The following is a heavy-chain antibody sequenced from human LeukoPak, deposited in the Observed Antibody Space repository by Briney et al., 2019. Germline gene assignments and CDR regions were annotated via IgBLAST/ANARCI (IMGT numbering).Heavy chain of an antibody. CDR2: ISAYNGNT. CDR3: ARGPYYYDRSDYYQDAFDI. V-gene: IGHV1-18*01. D-gene: IGHD3-22*01. J-gene: IGHJ3*02. CDR1: GYTFTSYG. Sequence: GASVKVSCTASGYTFTSYGISWVRQAPGQGLEWMGWISAYNGNTNYAQKLQGRVTMTTDTSTSTAYMELRSLRSDDTAVYYCARGPYYYDRSDYYQDAFDIWGQGTKVTVSS.